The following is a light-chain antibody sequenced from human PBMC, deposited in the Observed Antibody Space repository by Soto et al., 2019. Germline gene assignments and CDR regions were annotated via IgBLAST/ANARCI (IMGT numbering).Light chain of an antibody. CDR3: QTWGTGMV. J-gene: IGLJ2*01. Sequence: QPVLTQSPSASASLGASVRLTCTLSNGHSTYGIAWHQQQPGKGPRYLMKLNSDGSHSKGDGVPDRFSGSSSGAERHLTISSPQYEDEADYYCQTWGTGMVFGGGTKVTVL. CDR1: NGHSTYG. V-gene: IGLV4-69*02. CDR2: LNSDGSH.